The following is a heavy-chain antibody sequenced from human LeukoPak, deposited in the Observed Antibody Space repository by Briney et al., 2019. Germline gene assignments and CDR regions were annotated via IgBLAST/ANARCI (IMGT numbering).Heavy chain of an antibody. D-gene: IGHD4-17*01. CDR1: GGSFSGYY. CDR2: INHSGST. Sequence: SETLSLTCAVYGGSFSGYYWSWIRQPPGKGLEWIGEINHSGSTNYNPSLKSRVTISVDTSKNQFSLKLSSVTAADTAVYYCARLEMTVTMFDYWGQGTLVTVSS. J-gene: IGHJ4*02. CDR3: ARLEMTVTMFDY. V-gene: IGHV4-34*01.